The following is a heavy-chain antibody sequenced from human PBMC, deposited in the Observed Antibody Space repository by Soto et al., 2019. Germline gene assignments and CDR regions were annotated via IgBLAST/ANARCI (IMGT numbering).Heavy chain of an antibody. CDR2: IIPIFGTA. Sequence: ASVKVSCKASGGTFSSYAISWVRQAPGQGLEWMGGIIPIFGTANYAQKFQGRVTITADKSTSTAYMELSSLRSEDTAVYYCAREYSYYYYGMDVWGQGTTVTVSS. CDR3: AREYSYYYYGMDV. J-gene: IGHJ6*02. D-gene: IGHD1-1*01. V-gene: IGHV1-69*06. CDR1: GGTFSSYA.